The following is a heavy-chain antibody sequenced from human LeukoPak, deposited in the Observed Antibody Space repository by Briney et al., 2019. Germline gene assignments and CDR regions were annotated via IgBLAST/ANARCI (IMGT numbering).Heavy chain of an antibody. CDR3: ARVGTSWIEYFRH. CDR2: ITGSGGTI. CDR1: GFTSSSYE. V-gene: IGHV3-48*03. D-gene: IGHD6-13*01. Sequence: GGSLRLSCATSGFTSSSYEMIWVRQAPGMGLEWVSYITGSGGTIHYADSVKGRFTISRDNAKNSLYLQMHSLRAEDTAVYYCARVGTSWIEYFRHWGQGTLVTVSS. J-gene: IGHJ1*01.